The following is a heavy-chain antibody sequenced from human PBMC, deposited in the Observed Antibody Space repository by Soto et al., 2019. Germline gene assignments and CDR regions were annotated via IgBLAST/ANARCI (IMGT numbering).Heavy chain of an antibody. V-gene: IGHV3-21*01. J-gene: IGHJ6*02. D-gene: IGHD2-21*02. CDR3: ARGWVTATYYYYYGMDV. Sequence: EAQLVESGGGLVKPGGSLRLSCAVSEFIFSSYSMNWVRQAPGKGLEWVSSISSSSNYIYYADSVKGRFTISRDNAKNSLYLQMNSLRAEDTAVYYCARGWVTATYYYYYGMDVWGQGTTVTVSS. CDR2: ISSSSNYI. CDR1: EFIFSSYS.